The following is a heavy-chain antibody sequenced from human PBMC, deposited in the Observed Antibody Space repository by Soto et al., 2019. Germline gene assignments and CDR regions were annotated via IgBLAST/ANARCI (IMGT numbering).Heavy chain of an antibody. CDR2: ISYDGSNK. CDR3: VAGQYFFDY. V-gene: IGHV3-30*03. D-gene: IGHD6-19*01. CDR1: GFSFSSYG. Sequence: QVQLVESGGGVVQPGRSLRLSCAASGFSFSSYGMQWVRQAPGKGLEWVVVISYDGSNKYYADSVKDRFTISRDNSKKTLYLQMNSLRADDTAVYYCVAGQYFFDYCGQGTLVTVSS. J-gene: IGHJ4*02.